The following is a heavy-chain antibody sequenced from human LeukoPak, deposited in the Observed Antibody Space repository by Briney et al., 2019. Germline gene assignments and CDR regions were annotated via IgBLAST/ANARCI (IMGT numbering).Heavy chain of an antibody. D-gene: IGHD3-3*01. V-gene: IGHV4-34*01. CDR2: INHSGST. Sequence: ETLSLTCAVYGGSFSGYYWSWIRQPPGKGLEWIGEINHSGSTNYNPSLKSRVTISVDTSKNQFSLKLSSVTAADTAVYYCARLPTYDFWSGYRDFDYWGQGTLVTVSS. CDR1: GGSFSGYY. CDR3: ARLPTYDFWSGYRDFDY. J-gene: IGHJ4*02.